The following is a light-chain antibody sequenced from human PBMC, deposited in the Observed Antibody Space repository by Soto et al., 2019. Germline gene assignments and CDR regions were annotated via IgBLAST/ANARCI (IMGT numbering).Light chain of an antibody. J-gene: IGKJ1*01. CDR3: QQSYSTPRT. CDR1: QGISTY. V-gene: IGKV1-39*01. Sequence: DIQLTQSPSFLSASVGDRVTVTCRASQGISTYLNWYQQKPGKAPKLLIYAASSLQSGVPSRFSGSGPGTDFTLTISSLQPEDFATYYCQQSYSTPRTFGQGTKVDIK. CDR2: AAS.